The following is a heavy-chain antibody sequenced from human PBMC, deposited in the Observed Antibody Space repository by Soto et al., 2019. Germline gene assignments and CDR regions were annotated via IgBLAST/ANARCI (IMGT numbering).Heavy chain of an antibody. J-gene: IGHJ6*02. CDR3: ARDLRVTIFGVALYYYYYGMDV. D-gene: IGHD3-3*01. V-gene: IGHV1-8*01. CDR1: GYTFTSYD. Sequence: ASVKVSCKASGYTFTSYDINWVRQATGQGLEWMGWMNPNSGNTGYAQKFLGRVTMTRDTSIRTAYLQLSSLRSEDTAVYYCARDLRVTIFGVALYYYYYGMDVWGQGTTVTVSS. CDR2: MNPNSGNT.